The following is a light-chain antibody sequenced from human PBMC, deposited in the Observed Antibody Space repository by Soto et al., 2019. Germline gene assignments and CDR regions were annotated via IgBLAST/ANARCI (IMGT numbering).Light chain of an antibody. CDR2: GNS. Sequence: QLVLTQPPSVSGAPGQRVTISCTGSSSNIGAGYDVHWYQQLPGTAPKLLIYGNSNRPSGVPDRFSGSKSGTSASPAITGLQAEDEADYYCQSYDSSLSGYVVFGGGTKLTVL. CDR1: SSNIGAGYD. CDR3: QSYDSSLSGYVV. J-gene: IGLJ2*01. V-gene: IGLV1-40*01.